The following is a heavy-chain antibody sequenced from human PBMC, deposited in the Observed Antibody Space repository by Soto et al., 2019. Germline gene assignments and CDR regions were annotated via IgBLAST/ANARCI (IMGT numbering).Heavy chain of an antibody. CDR3: AGGIAARPLGY. CDR2: IYHSGST. D-gene: IGHD6-6*01. J-gene: IGHJ4*02. CDR1: GGSISSGGYY. Sequence: SETLSLTCTVSGGSISSGGYYWSWIRQHPGKGLEWIGYIYHSGSTYYNPSLKSRVTISVDRSKNQFSLKLGSVTAADTAVYYCAGGIAARPLGYWGQGTLVTVS. V-gene: IGHV4-30-2*01.